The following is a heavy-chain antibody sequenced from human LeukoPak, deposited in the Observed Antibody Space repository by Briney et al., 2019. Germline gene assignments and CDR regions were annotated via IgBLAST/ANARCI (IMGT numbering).Heavy chain of an antibody. CDR3: ARDASFLGRLGELSHFDY. D-gene: IGHD3-16*02. Sequence: GGSLRLSCAASGFTSSSYAMHWVRQAPGKGLEWVAVISYDGSNKYYADSVKGRFTISRDNSKNTLYLQMNSLRAEDTAVYYCARDASFLGRLGELSHFDYWGQGTLVTVSS. J-gene: IGHJ4*02. CDR1: GFTSSSYA. V-gene: IGHV3-30*04. CDR2: ISYDGSNK.